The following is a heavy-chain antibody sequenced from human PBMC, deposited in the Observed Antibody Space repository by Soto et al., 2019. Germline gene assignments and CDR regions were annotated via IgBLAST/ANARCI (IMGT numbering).Heavy chain of an antibody. J-gene: IGHJ4*02. V-gene: IGHV4-34*01. CDR3: ARTYCSGGSCYLYFDY. Sequence: SETLSLTCAVYGRSFSGYYWSWIRQPPGKGLEWIGEINHSGSTNYNPSLKSRVTISVDTSKNQFSLKLSSVTAADTAVYYCARTYCSGGSCYLYFDYWGQGTLVTVSS. CDR1: GRSFSGYY. D-gene: IGHD2-15*01. CDR2: INHSGST.